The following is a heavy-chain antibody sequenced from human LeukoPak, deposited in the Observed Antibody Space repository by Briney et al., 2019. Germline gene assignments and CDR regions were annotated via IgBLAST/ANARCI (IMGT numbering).Heavy chain of an antibody. CDR2: IYPGDSDS. Sequence: GEXXKISFKGSGYGFAGYWIGWGRRMPGKGVEGMGIIYPGDSDSRYSPAFQGQVTLSVDKSINTAYLQWSSLKASDTAMYYCARSMTTVTPLDYWGQGTLVTVSS. CDR3: ARSMTTVTPLDY. J-gene: IGHJ4*02. D-gene: IGHD4-17*01. CDR1: GYGFAGYW. V-gene: IGHV5-51*01.